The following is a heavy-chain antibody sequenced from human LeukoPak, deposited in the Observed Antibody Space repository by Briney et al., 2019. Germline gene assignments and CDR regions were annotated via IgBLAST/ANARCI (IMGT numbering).Heavy chain of an antibody. CDR3: ARDMVAVAGPFDY. Sequence: GGSLRLSCAASGFTFNIYSMNWVRQAPGKGLEWVAVISYDGSNKYYADSVKGRFTISRDNSKNTLYLQMNSLRAEDTAVYYCARDMVAVAGPFDYWGQGTLVTVSS. J-gene: IGHJ4*02. D-gene: IGHD6-19*01. CDR1: GFTFNIYS. V-gene: IGHV3-30*03. CDR2: ISYDGSNK.